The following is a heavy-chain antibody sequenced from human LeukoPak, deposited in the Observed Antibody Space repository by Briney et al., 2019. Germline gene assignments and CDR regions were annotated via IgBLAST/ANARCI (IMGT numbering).Heavy chain of an antibody. D-gene: IGHD6-19*01. Sequence: PSETLSLTCAVYGGSFSGYYWSWIRQPPGKGLEWIWEINHSGRTKYNPYLKSRDTISLDTAKNQFSLKLSSVTAADTAVYYCARNGSVAGTTCEYGGQGTLVTVSS. CDR3: ARNGSVAGTTCEY. CDR1: GGSFSGYY. J-gene: IGHJ4*02. CDR2: INHSGRT. V-gene: IGHV4-34*01.